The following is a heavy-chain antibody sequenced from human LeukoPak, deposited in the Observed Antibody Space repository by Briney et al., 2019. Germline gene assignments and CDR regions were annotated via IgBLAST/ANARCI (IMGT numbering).Heavy chain of an antibody. CDR3: ARGVPRIQLWPSAPYYYYMDV. J-gene: IGHJ6*03. Sequence: GAAVKVSFKASGYTFTSYGISWVRQAPGQGLEWMGWISAYNGNTNYAQKLQGRVTMTTDTSTSTAYMELRSLTSDDTAVYYCARGVPRIQLWPSAPYYYYMDVWGKGTTVTVSS. CDR2: ISAYNGNT. D-gene: IGHD5-18*01. CDR1: GYTFTSYG. V-gene: IGHV1-18*01.